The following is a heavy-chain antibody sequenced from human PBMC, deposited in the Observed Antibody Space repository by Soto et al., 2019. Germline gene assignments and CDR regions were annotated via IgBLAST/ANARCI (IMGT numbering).Heavy chain of an antibody. J-gene: IGHJ4*02. CDR1: GYTFTSYY. Sequence: QVQLVQSGAEVKKPGASVKVSCKASGYTFTSYYMHWVRQAPGQGLEWMGIINPSGGSTSYAQKFKGRVTMTRDTSTSTVYMELSSLRSEDTAVYYCARGQGGWYYGSGSYWTLHPRGHYFDYWGQGTLVTVSS. V-gene: IGHV1-46*01. CDR3: ARGQGGWYYGSGSYWTLHPRGHYFDY. D-gene: IGHD3-10*01. CDR2: INPSGGST.